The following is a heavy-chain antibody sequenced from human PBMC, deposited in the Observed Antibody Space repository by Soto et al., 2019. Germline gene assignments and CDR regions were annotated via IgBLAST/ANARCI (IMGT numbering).Heavy chain of an antibody. CDR2: ISSSSSYI. Sequence: PGGSLRLSCAASGFTFSSYSMNWVRQAPGKGLEWVSSISSSSSYIYYADSVKGRFTISRDNAKNSLYLQMNSLRAEDTAVYYCARDTDYCSSTSCYYDYYYGMDVWGQGTTVTVSS. V-gene: IGHV3-21*01. CDR1: GFTFSSYS. CDR3: ARDTDYCSSTSCYYDYYYGMDV. D-gene: IGHD2-2*01. J-gene: IGHJ6*02.